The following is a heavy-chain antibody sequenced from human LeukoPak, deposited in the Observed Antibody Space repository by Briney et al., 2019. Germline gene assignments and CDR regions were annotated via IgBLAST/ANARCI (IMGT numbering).Heavy chain of an antibody. CDR2: IYTSGST. V-gene: IGHV4-61*02. D-gene: IGHD1-26*01. CDR1: GGSISSGSDY. Sequence: SQTLSLTCTVSGGSISSGSDYWSWIRQPARKGLEWIGRIYTSGSTNYNPSLKSRVTISVDTSKNQFSLKLSSVTAADTAVYYCARDRYSGSLVNYYYMDVWGKGTTVTVSS. J-gene: IGHJ6*03. CDR3: ARDRYSGSLVNYYYMDV.